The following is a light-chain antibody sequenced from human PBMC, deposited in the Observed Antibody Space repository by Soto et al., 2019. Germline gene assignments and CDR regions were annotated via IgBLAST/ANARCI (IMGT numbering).Light chain of an antibody. V-gene: IGKV3-15*01. CDR1: HSVRSS. Sequence: EIVMTQSPATLSVSPGERATLSCRASHSVRSSLAWYQQKPGQAPRLLIHGASTRATGIPARFSGSGSGTEFTLTISSLQSEDFAVYYCQQYNNWPPYTFGQGTKLEIK. CDR2: GAS. J-gene: IGKJ2*01. CDR3: QQYNNWPPYT.